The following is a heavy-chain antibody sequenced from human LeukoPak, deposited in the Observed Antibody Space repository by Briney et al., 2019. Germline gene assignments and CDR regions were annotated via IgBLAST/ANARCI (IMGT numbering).Heavy chain of an antibody. CDR3: AASFRVTGTTYYY. V-gene: IGHV3-74*01. CDR1: GFTFTSHW. CDR2: ISDDGKKA. Sequence: PGGSLRLSCAESGFTFTSHWMHWVRQAPGKGLAWVSHISDDGKKANYADSVKGRFTISRDAAKNTLHLQMDSLRVEDTAVYYCAASFRVTGTTYYYWGQGTMVTVSS. J-gene: IGHJ4*02. D-gene: IGHD1-20*01.